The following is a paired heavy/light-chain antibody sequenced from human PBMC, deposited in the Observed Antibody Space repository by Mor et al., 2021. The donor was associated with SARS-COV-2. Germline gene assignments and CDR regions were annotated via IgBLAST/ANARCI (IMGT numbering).Heavy chain of an antibody. J-gene: IGHJ5*02. V-gene: IGHV3-23*01. CDR2: ISGSAGST. D-gene: IGHD6-13*01. Sequence: EVQLLESGGALVQPGGSLRLSCAASGFSFSSYGMSWVRQAPGKGLEWVSSISGSAGSTYHLDSVKGRFTISRDNSKNTLYLQMNSLRADDTAVYYCAKNGFGSWPTEWFDPWGQGTLVTVSS. CDR1: GFSFSSYG. CDR3: AKNGFGSWPTEWFDP.
Light chain of an antibody. CDR3: QQYNNWPPLT. Sequence: EIVMTQSPATLSVSPGERVTLSCRASQSVNTNLAWYQQKPGQVPRVLIYGASTRAAGVPVRFSGSGSGTEFTLTISSLQSEDFAVYYCQQYNNWPPLTFGGGTKVEI. CDR2: GAS. CDR1: QSVNTN. V-gene: IGKV3-15*01. J-gene: IGKJ4*02.